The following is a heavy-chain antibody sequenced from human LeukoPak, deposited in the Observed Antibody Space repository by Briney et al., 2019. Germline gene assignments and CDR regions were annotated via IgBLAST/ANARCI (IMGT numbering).Heavy chain of an antibody. CDR2: ISYDGSNK. D-gene: IGHD3-22*01. CDR3: AGSGLREETNMRSMIVVY. V-gene: IGHV3-30-3*01. J-gene: IGHJ4*02. CDR1: GFTFSSYA. Sequence: GGSLRLSCAASGFTFSSYAMHWVRQAPGKGLEWVAVISYDGSNKYYADSVKGRFTISRDNSKNTLYLQMNSLRAEDTAVYYCAGSGLREETNMRSMIVVYWGQGTLVTVSS.